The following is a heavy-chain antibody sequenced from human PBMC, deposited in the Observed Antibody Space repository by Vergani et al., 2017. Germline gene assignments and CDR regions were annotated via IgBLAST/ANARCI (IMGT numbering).Heavy chain of an antibody. V-gene: IGHV1-69*12. Sequence: QVQLVQSGAEVKKPGSSVKVSCKASGGTFSSYAISWVRQAPGQGLEWMGGIIPIFGTANYAQKFQGRVTITADESTSTAYMELSSLRSEDTAVYYCAIVLVEYDSSGYYYPVAAFDIWGQGTMVTVSS. CDR2: IIPIFGTA. CDR1: GGTFSSYA. CDR3: AIVLVEYDSSGYYYPVAAFDI. D-gene: IGHD3-22*01. J-gene: IGHJ3*02.